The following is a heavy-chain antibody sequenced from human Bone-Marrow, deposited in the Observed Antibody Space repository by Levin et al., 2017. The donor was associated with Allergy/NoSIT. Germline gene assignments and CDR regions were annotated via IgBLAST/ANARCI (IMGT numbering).Heavy chain of an antibody. J-gene: IGHJ6*02. CDR3: ARVRGSDVSTANYYYYGMDV. CDR1: GFTFPDYY. D-gene: IGHD3-10*01. CDR2: TRSRGSTV. Sequence: NTGGSLRLSCVASGFTFPDYYMGWVRQAPGKGLEWISYTRSRGSTVYYADSVKGRFTVSRDNAENTLYVQMNSLRAEDTAVYYCARVRGSDVSTANYYYYGMDVWGQGTTVVVS. V-gene: IGHV3-11*01.